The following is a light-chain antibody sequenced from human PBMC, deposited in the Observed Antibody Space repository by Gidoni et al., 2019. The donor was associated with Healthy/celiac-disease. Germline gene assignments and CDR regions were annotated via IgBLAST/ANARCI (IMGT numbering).Light chain of an antibody. V-gene: IGKV1-8*01. CDR2: AAS. J-gene: IGKJ3*01. CDR3: QQYYSYPLT. Sequence: AIRITQSPSSLSASTGDRVTITCRASQGISSYLAWYQQKPGKAPKLLIYAASTLQRGVPSRFSGSGSGTDFTLTISCLQSEDFATYYCQQYYSYPLTFGPGTKVDIK. CDR1: QGISSY.